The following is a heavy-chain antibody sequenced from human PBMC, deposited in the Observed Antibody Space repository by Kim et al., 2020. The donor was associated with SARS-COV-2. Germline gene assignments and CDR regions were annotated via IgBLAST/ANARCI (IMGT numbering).Heavy chain of an antibody. V-gene: IGHV3-7*01. CDR2: IKEDGSEQ. D-gene: IGHD2-21*01. CDR3: TRKVRHERLDL. J-gene: IGHJ4*02. Sequence: GVSLRLSCAASGFNFESFWMNWVRQAPGKGREWVASIKEDGSEQYYVDAVKGRLTISRDNADNSVCLQMNSRRGDDTAVDYCTRKVRHERLDLWGQGT. CDR1: GFNFESFW.